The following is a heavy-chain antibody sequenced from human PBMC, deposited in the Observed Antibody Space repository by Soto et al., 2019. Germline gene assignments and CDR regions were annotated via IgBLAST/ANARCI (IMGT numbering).Heavy chain of an antibody. CDR2: ISGSGATA. D-gene: IGHD1-1*01. Sequence: EVQLLASGGGSVQPGGTLSLSCAASGFTFSSYAMHWVRRPPGKGLEWVSSISGSGATAYYADSVKGRFSISRDSLVNRLYLQMNSLRAEDTAVYYCAKGRGQNWNFEYWGQGNLVTVSP. V-gene: IGHV3-23*01. CDR3: AKGRGQNWNFEY. CDR1: GFTFSSYA. J-gene: IGHJ4*02.